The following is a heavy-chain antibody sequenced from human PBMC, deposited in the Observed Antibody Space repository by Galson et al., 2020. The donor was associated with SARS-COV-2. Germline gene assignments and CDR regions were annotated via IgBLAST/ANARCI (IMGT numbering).Heavy chain of an antibody. V-gene: IGHV4-39*01. CDR3: ARQRRGGVVVPASIHVDY. D-gene: IGHD2-2*01. CDR2: IYYSGRT. CDR1: GGSISSSSHY. Sequence: SATLSLTCPVSGGSISSSSHYYGRIRQPPGKGPEWIGSIYYSGRTYYNPHLKSRVTLSVDTSKNQFSLKLSSVTAADPAVYYWARQRRGGVVVPASIHVDYGGQGTLVTVSS. J-gene: IGHJ4*02.